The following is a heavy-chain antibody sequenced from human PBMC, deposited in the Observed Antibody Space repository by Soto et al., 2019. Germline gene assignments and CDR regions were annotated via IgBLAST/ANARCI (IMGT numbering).Heavy chain of an antibody. V-gene: IGHV4-61*01. CDR3: ARDEGGHSES. Sequence: QVQLQESGPGLVKPSETLSLTCTVSGGSVSSGSHSWNWIRQPPGKGLECVGYIYDFGSTNYNPRRKSGVTLSVDTATNQCSLKLSSVTAAETAVYYCARDEGGHSESWGQGTLVTVSS. CDR2: IYDFGST. D-gene: IGHD2-15*01. CDR1: GGSVSSGSHS. J-gene: IGHJ4*02.